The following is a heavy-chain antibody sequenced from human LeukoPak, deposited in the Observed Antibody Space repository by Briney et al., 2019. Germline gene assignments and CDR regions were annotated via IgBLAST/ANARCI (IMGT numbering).Heavy chain of an antibody. V-gene: IGHV3-23*01. J-gene: IGHJ4*02. CDR1: GFTFSSFA. Sequence: PGGSLRLSCAASGFTFSSFAMTWVRQAPGKGLEWVSGISGSGDSASYADSVKGRFTISRDNSKNTLYLQMNSLRAEDTAVYYCAKDRATDYGDYVYDYWGQGTLVTVSS. CDR3: AKDRATDYGDYVYDY. CDR2: ISGSGDSA. D-gene: IGHD4-17*01.